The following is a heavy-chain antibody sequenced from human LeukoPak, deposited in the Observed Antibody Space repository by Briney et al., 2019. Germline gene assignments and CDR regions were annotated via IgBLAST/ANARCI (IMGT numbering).Heavy chain of an antibody. J-gene: IGHJ4*02. CDR3: ARESSDYDTLDF. D-gene: IGHD5-12*01. CDR2: ITGDGNRT. V-gene: IGHV3-64*02. CDR1: GFTFGSFA. Sequence: GGSLRLSCAASGFTFGSFALHWVRQAPGKGLEYVSAITGDGNRTHYAGSVKGRFTISRDNSKNTLYLQTGTLRPGDMAVYYCARESSDYDTLDFWGQGTLVTVSS.